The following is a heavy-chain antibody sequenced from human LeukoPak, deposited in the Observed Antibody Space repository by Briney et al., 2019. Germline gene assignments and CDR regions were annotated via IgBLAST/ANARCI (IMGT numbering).Heavy chain of an antibody. J-gene: IGHJ3*02. D-gene: IGHD3-9*01. CDR3: ATDTPPSLTGYYVGAFDI. CDR2: FDPEDGET. Sequence: ASVKVSCKASGYTFTSYGISWVRQAPGKGLEWMGGFDPEDGETIYAQKFQGRVTMTEDTSTDTAYMELSSLRSEDTAVYYCATDTPPSLTGYYVGAFDIWGQGTMVTVSS. CDR1: GYTFTSYG. V-gene: IGHV1-24*01.